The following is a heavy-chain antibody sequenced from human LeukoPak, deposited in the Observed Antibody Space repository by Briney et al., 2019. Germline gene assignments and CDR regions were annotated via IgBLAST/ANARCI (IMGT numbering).Heavy chain of an antibody. CDR3: ARARDGYKFAFDI. Sequence: SETLSLTCTVSGGSISSYCWSWIRQPPGKGLEWIGYIYYTGNTDYNPSHKSRVTISVDTSKNQFSLKLSSVTAADTAVYYCARARDGYKFAFDIWGQGTVVTVSS. CDR1: GGSISSYC. V-gene: IGHV4-59*01. J-gene: IGHJ3*02. CDR2: IYYTGNT. D-gene: IGHD5-24*01.